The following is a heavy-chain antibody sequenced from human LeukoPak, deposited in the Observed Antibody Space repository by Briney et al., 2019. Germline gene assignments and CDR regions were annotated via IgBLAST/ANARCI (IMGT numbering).Heavy chain of an antibody. Sequence: GGSLRLSCAASGFTFSSYWMSWVRQAPGKGLEWVANIKQDGSEKYYVDSVKGRFTISRDNAKNSLYLQMNSLRAEDTAVYYCARTSSSRYYYGMDVWGQGTTVTVSS. CDR2: IKQDGSEK. CDR3: ARTSSSRYYYGMDV. CDR1: GFTFSSYW. D-gene: IGHD6-13*01. J-gene: IGHJ6*02. V-gene: IGHV3-7*01.